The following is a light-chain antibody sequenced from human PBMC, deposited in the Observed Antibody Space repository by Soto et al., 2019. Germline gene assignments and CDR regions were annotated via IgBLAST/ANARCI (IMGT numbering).Light chain of an antibody. CDR2: GAS. V-gene: IGKV3-20*01. J-gene: IGKJ1*01. CDR3: QHYDSPPPT. CDR1: QSVSSNY. Sequence: EIVLTQSPGTLSLSPGERATLSCRASQSVSSNYLAWYQQKPGQAPRLLIYGASNRATGIPDRFSGSGSGTDFTLTISILEPEDFAVFFCQHYDSPPPTFGQGTKVEIK.